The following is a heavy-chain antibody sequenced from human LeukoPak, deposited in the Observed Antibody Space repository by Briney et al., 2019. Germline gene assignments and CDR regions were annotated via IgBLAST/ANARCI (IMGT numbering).Heavy chain of an antibody. J-gene: IGHJ5*02. V-gene: IGHV4-59*08. CDR2: IYYGGDT. D-gene: IGHD1/OR15-1a*01. CDR3: ARRRTINNISGDWFDP. Sequence: SETLSLTCTVSGDFITLYYWSWIRQLPDKGLEWIGSIYYGGDTNYNPSLESRVTLSLDTSNKQVSLKVTSVTAADTAVYYCARRRTINNISGDWFDPWGQGTLVTVSS. CDR1: GDFITLYY.